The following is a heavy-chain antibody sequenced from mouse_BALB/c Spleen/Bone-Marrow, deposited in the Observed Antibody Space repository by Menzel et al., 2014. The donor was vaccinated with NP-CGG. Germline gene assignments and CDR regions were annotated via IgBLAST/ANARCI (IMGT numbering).Heavy chain of an antibody. CDR1: GFTFSRYG. Sequence: DVMLVESGGGLVQFGGSLKLSCAASGFTFSRYGMSWGRQTPDKRLELVAIINSDGGSTYYPDSVKGRFTISRDNAKNTLYLQMSSLKSEDTAMYYCARAYYWGQGTLVTVSA. CDR3: ARAYY. CDR2: INSDGGST. D-gene: IGHD2-10*01. J-gene: IGHJ3*01. V-gene: IGHV5-6-3*01.